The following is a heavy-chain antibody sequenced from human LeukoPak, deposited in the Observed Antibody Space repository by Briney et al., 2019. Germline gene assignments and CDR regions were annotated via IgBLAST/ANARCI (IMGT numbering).Heavy chain of an antibody. CDR1: GFTFSSYA. V-gene: IGHV3-23*01. Sequence: GGSLRLSCAASGFTFSSYAMSWVRQASGKGLEWVSAISGSGGSTYYADSVKGRFTISRDNSKNTLYLQMNSLRAEDMAVYYCAKDLVVVPAATDFDYWGQGTLVTVSS. CDR3: AKDLVVVPAATDFDY. J-gene: IGHJ4*02. D-gene: IGHD2-2*01. CDR2: ISGSGGST.